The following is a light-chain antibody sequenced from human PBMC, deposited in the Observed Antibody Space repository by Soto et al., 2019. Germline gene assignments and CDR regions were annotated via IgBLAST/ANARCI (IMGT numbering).Light chain of an antibody. J-gene: IGKJ2*01. Sequence: SVLPQSPGTLSLSPGERATLSCRASQTIIGNYLAWYQQKPGQAPRLLIYGAYNRATGVPDRFSGRYSGTDFSLTITRLEPEDFAVYYCEQHVNSVYIFGQGTRLEI. V-gene: IGKV3-20*01. CDR2: GAY. CDR3: EQHVNSVYI. CDR1: QTIIGNY.